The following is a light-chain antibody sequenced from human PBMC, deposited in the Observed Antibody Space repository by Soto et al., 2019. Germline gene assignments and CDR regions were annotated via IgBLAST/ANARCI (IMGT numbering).Light chain of an antibody. CDR2: DAS. CDR3: QQYHSPALT. J-gene: IGKJ4*01. Sequence: AIQLTQSPSSLSASVGDRVTITCRASQGVRSALAWYQHKPGRAPRLLIYDASTLQSGVPSRFSGSGSGTDFTLTISSLQPEDFATYYCQQYHSPALTFGGGTKLE. CDR1: QGVRSA. V-gene: IGKV1-13*02.